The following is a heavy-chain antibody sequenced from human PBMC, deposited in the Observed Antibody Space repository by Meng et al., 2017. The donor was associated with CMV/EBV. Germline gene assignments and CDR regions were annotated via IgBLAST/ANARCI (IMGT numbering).Heavy chain of an antibody. J-gene: IGHJ4*02. CDR3: ARPNLFGVVDY. CDR2: ISSSSSYI. CDR1: GFTFSSYS. V-gene: IGHV3-21*01. Sequence: GESLKISCAASGFTFSSYSMNWVRQAPGKGLEWVSSISSSSSYIYYADSVKGRFTISRGNAKNSLYLQMNSLRAEDTAVYYCARPNLFGVVDYWGQGTLVTVSS. D-gene: IGHD3-3*01.